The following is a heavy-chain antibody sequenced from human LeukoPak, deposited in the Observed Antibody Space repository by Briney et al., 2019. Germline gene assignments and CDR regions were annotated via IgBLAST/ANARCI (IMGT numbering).Heavy chain of an antibody. Sequence: GGSLRLSCAASGFIFSDYGMHWVRQAPGKGLEWVTFIRNDGSNKYYADSVKGRFTISRDNSKNILYLQMNSLSSEDTAVYYCAKEGTASKPSDLDYWGQGTLVTVSS. CDR3: AKEGTASKPSDLDY. CDR1: GFIFSDYG. V-gene: IGHV3-30*02. CDR2: IRNDGSNK. J-gene: IGHJ4*02. D-gene: IGHD1/OR15-1a*01.